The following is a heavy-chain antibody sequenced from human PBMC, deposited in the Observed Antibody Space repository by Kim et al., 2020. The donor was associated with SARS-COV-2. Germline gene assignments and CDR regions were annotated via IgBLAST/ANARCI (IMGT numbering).Heavy chain of an antibody. V-gene: IGHV3-23*01. Sequence: ADSVKGRFTISRDNSKNTLYLQMNSLRAEDTAVYYCAKDSKWDPQGYFDLWGRGTLVTVSS. D-gene: IGHD1-26*01. J-gene: IGHJ2*01. CDR3: AKDSKWDPQGYFDL.